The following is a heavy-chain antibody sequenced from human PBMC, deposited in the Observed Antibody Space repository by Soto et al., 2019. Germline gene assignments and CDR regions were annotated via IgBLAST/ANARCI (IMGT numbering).Heavy chain of an antibody. D-gene: IGHD2-2*01. CDR3: ARGNCSSTSCYRFYYYYGMDV. V-gene: IGHV1-69*01. CDR1: GGTFSSYA. Sequence: QVQLVQSGAEVKKPGSSVKVSCKASGGTFSSYAISWVRQAPGQGLEWMGGIIPIFGTANYAQKFQGRVTITADESTSSAYMELRSLRSEDTAVYYCARGNCSSTSCYRFYYYYGMDVWGQGTTVTVSS. J-gene: IGHJ6*01. CDR2: IIPIFGTA.